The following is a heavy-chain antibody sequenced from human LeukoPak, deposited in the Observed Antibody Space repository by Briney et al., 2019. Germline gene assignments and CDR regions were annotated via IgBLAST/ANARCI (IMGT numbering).Heavy chain of an antibody. CDR1: GVSISDYY. CDR3: ARGLYSSSWPDAFDI. J-gene: IGHJ3*02. V-gene: IGHV4-59*01. D-gene: IGHD6-13*01. CDR2: ISYSGST. Sequence: PSETLSLTCTVFGVSISDYYWSWIRQPPGKGLELIGYISYSGSTNYNPSLKSRVTISVDTSKNQFSLKLSSVTAADTAVYYCARGLYSSSWPDAFDIWGQGTMVTVSS.